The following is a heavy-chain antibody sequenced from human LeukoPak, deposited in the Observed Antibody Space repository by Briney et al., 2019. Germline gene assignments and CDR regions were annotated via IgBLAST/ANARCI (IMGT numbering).Heavy chain of an antibody. J-gene: IGHJ3*02. D-gene: IGHD6-19*01. CDR3: ARDLEQWLIGPFNI. Sequence: GASVKVSCKASGGTFSSYAISWVRQAPGQGLEWMGGIIPIFGTANYAQKFQGRVTMTTDTSTSTAYMELRSLRSDDTAVYFCARDLEQWLIGPFNIWGQGTMLTVSS. V-gene: IGHV1-69*05. CDR1: GGTFSSYA. CDR2: IIPIFGTA.